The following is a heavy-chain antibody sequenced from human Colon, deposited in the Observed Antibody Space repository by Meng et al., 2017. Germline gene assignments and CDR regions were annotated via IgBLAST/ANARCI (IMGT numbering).Heavy chain of an antibody. Sequence: ASVKVSCKASGYTFTGYYMHWVRQAPGQGLEWMGRINPNSGGTNYAQKFQGRVTMTRDTSISTAYVELSRLRSDDTAVYYCARDSDKDYYGSGSYFYWGQGTLVTVSS. V-gene: IGHV1-2*06. CDR2: INPNSGGT. D-gene: IGHD3-10*01. J-gene: IGHJ4*02. CDR1: GYTFTGYY. CDR3: ARDSDKDYYGSGSYFY.